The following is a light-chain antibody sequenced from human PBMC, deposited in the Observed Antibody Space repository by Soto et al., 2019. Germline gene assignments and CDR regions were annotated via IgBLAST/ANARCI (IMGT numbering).Light chain of an antibody. Sequence: QSALTQPASGSGSPGQSITISCTGTSSDVGSYNLVSWYQQHPGKAPKLMIYEGSKRPSGVSNRFSGSKSGNTASLTISGLQAEDEADYYCCSYAGSSLWVFGGGNKLTVL. CDR1: SSDVGSYNL. CDR3: CSYAGSSLWV. V-gene: IGLV2-23*01. J-gene: IGLJ3*02. CDR2: EGS.